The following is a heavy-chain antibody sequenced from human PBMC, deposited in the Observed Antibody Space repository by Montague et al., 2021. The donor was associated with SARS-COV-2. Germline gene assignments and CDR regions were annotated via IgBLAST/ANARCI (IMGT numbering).Heavy chain of an antibody. CDR3: ARDFDC. J-gene: IGHJ4*02. V-gene: IGHV4-61*08. CDR2: MYYSGST. CDR1: GFSLSTSGVG. Sequence: VKPTQTLTLTCTFSGFSLSTSGVGVAWIRQPPGKGLEWIGYMYYSGSTNYNPSLKSRVTLSVDTSKNQFSLKLSSVTAADTAVYYCARDFDCWGQGTLVTVSS.